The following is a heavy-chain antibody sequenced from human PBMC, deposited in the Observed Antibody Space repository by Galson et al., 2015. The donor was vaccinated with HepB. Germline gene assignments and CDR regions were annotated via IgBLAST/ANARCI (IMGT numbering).Heavy chain of an antibody. CDR1: GFTISSNY. CDR3: AREGGLRELLGVTRPRNDAFDI. CDR2: IYSGGST. J-gene: IGHJ3*02. D-gene: IGHD1-26*01. Sequence: SLRLYCAASGFTISSNYMSWVRQAQGKGLEWVSVIYSGGSTYYADPVKGRFTISRDNSKDTLYLQMNSLRAEDTAVYYCAREGGLRELLGVTRPRNDAFDIWGQGTMVTVSS. V-gene: IGHV3-53*01.